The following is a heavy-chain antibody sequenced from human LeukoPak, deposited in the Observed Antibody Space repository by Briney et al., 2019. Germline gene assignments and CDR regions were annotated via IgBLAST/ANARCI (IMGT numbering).Heavy chain of an antibody. D-gene: IGHD3-9*01. CDR3: AKILFTYYDILTGFSGCDY. CDR1: GFTFSSYA. CDR2: ISGSGGST. J-gene: IGHJ4*02. Sequence: PGGSLGLSCAASGFTFSSYAKSWVRQAPGKGLEWVSAISGSGGSTYYADSVKGRFTISRDNSKNTLYLQMNSLRAEDTAVYYCAKILFTYYDILTGFSGCDYWGQGTLVTVSS. V-gene: IGHV3-23*01.